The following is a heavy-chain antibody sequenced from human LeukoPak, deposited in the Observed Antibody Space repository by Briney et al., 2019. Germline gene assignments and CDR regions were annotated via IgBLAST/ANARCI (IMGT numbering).Heavy chain of an antibody. CDR1: GCTFSSYG. CDR2: ISYDGSNK. J-gene: IGHJ4*02. V-gene: IGHV3-30*18. CDR3: AKVTAPVDY. D-gene: IGHD5-18*01. Sequence: GGSLGLSCAASGCTFSSYGMHWVRQAPGKGLEWVAVISYDGSNKYYADSVKGRFTISRDNSKNTLYLQMNSLRAEDTAVYYCAKVTAPVDYWGQGTLVTVSS.